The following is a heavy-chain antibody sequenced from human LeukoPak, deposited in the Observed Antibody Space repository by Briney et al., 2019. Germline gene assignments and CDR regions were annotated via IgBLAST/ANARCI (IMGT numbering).Heavy chain of an antibody. CDR2: IYYGGIT. D-gene: IGHD6-19*01. J-gene: IGHJ4*01. CDR3: ARETSVAGFDN. V-gene: IGHV4-59*01. CDR1: GGSISGYY. Sequence: SETLSLTCTVSGGSISGYYWSWLRQPPGKGLEWIGYIYYGGITNYNPSLTSRLTISVDMSKNQFSLKLNSVTAADTAVYYCARETSVAGFDNWGQGTLVTVSS.